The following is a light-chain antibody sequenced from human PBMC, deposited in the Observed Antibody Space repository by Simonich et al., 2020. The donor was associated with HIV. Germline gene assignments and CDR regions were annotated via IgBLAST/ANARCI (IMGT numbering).Light chain of an antibody. Sequence: QSVLTQPASVSGSPGQSIIISCTGTSSDIGSYNLVSWYQQHPGKAPKLMIYDGRKRPSGVSNRFSGSKSGNTASLTISGLQAEDEADYYCSAYAGTGTLVFGGGTKLTVL. J-gene: IGLJ2*01. CDR3: SAYAGTGTLV. CDR2: DGR. V-gene: IGLV2-23*01. CDR1: SSDIGSYNL.